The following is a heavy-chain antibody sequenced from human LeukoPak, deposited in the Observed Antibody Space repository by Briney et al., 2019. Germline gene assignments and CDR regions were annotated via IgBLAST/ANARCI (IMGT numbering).Heavy chain of an antibody. CDR3: AKAGRYFDWLSLDY. Sequence: GGSLRLSCAASGFTFSSYGMHWVRQAPGKGLEWVAVISYNGSNKYYADSMKGRFTISRDNSKNTLYLQMNSLRAEDTAVYYCAKAGRYFDWLSLDYWGQGTLVTVSS. CDR2: ISYNGSNK. V-gene: IGHV3-30*18. CDR1: GFTFSSYG. J-gene: IGHJ4*02. D-gene: IGHD3-9*01.